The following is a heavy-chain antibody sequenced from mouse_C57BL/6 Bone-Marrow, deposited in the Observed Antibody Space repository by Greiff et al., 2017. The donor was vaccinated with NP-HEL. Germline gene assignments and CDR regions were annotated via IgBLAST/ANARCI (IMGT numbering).Heavy chain of an antibody. D-gene: IGHD1-1*01. V-gene: IGHV5-16*01. J-gene: IGHJ1*03. CDR2: INYDGSST. CDR1: GFTFSDYY. Sequence: EVMLVESEGGLVQPGSSMKLSCTASGFTFSDYYMAWVRQVPEKGLEWVANINYDGSSTYYLDSLKSRFIISRDNAKIILYLQMSSLKSEDTATYYGARAHYYGSSYRWYFDVWGTGTTVTVSA. CDR3: ARAHYYGSSYRWYFDV.